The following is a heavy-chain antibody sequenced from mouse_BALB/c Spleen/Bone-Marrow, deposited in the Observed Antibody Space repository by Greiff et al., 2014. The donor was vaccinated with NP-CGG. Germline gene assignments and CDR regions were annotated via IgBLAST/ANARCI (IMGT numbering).Heavy chain of an antibody. J-gene: IGHJ4*01. D-gene: IGHD2-12*01. CDR2: IDPYSGGT. CDR1: GYSFTGYN. Sequence: EVQLQQSGPELEKPGASVRISCKASGYSFTGYNINWVRQSNGKSLEWIGYIDPYSGGTSYYQRFKDRATLTVDKSPSTAYMQLKSLTSEDSAVYYCARSLLRRDALDYWGQGTSVTVSS. V-gene: IGHV1S135*01. CDR3: ARSLLRRDALDY.